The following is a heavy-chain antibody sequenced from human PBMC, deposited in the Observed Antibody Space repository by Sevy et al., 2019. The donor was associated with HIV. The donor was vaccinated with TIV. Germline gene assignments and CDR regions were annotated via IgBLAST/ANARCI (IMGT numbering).Heavy chain of an antibody. D-gene: IGHD3-3*01. Sequence: GGSLRLSCAASGFTFSSYGMHWVRQAPGKGLEWVAVISYDGSNKYYADSVKGRFIISRDNSKNTLYLQMNSLRAEDTAVYYCAKEYYDFWSGGALDYWGQGTLVTVSS. CDR1: GFTFSSYG. J-gene: IGHJ4*02. V-gene: IGHV3-30*18. CDR3: AKEYYDFWSGGALDY. CDR2: ISYDGSNK.